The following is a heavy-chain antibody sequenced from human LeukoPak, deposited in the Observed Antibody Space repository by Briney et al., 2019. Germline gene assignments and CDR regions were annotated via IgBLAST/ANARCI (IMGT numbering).Heavy chain of an antibody. D-gene: IGHD5-12*01. J-gene: IGHJ6*02. CDR1: GGSLSGYY. V-gene: IGHV4-34*01. CDR2: INHSGST. CDR3: ARAYAATIPKNYYYYGMDV. Sequence: SETLSLTCAVYGGSLSGYYWSWIRQPPGKGLEWIGEINHSGSTNYNPSLKSRVTISVDTSKNQFSLKLSSVTAADTAVYYCARAYAATIPKNYYYYGMDVWGQGTTVTVSS.